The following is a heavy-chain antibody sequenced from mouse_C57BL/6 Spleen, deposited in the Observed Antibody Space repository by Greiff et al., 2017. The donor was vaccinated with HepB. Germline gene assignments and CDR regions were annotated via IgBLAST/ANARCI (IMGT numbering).Heavy chain of an antibody. CDR3: ARYYGSSPYYFDY. J-gene: IGHJ2*01. V-gene: IGHV1-64*01. CDR1: GYTFTSYW. Sequence: QVQLQQPGAELVKPGASVKLSCKASGYTFTSYWMHWVKQRLGQGLEWIGMIHPNSGSTNYNEKFKSKATLTVDKSSSTAYMQLSSLTSEDSAVYYCARYYGSSPYYFDYWGEGTTHTVSS. CDR2: IHPNSGST. D-gene: IGHD1-1*01.